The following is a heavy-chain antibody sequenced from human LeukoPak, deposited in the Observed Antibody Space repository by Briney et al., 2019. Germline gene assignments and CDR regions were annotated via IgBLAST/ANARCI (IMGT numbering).Heavy chain of an antibody. CDR1: GFTFSSYA. J-gene: IGHJ6*02. CDR3: AKDGESFDSKWLLPDYYYYYGMDV. CDR2: ISGSGGST. Sequence: GGSLRLSCAASGFTFSSYAMSWVRQAPGKGLEWVSAISGSGGSTYYADSVKGRFTISRDNSKNTLYLQMNSLRAEDTAVYYCAKDGESFDSKWLLPDYYYYYGMDVWGQGTTVTVS. V-gene: IGHV3-23*01. D-gene: IGHD3-22*01.